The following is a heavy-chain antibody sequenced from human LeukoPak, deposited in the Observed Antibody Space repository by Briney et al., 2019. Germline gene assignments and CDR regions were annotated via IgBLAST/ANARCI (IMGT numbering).Heavy chain of an antibody. CDR1: GFTFSSYW. CDR2: IKQDGSEK. Sequence: GGSLRLSCAASGFTFSSYWMSWVRQAPGKGLEWVANIKQDGSEKYYVDPVKGRFTISRDNAKNSLYLQMNSLRAEDTAVYYCARSSSMVRGVIGAFDIWGQGTMVTVSS. D-gene: IGHD3-10*01. J-gene: IGHJ3*02. CDR3: ARSSSMVRGVIGAFDI. V-gene: IGHV3-7*01.